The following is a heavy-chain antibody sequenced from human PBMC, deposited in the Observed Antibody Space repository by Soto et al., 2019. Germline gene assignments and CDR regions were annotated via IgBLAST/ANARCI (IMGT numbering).Heavy chain of an antibody. CDR3: AKTGGMVRGVIMDPPYYYYGTDV. D-gene: IGHD3-10*01. CDR2: IYPGDSDI. V-gene: IGHV5-51*01. CDR1: VYSFTSYC. Sequence: PGEYLKISCKGSVYSFTSYCIGWVRQMPGKGLEWMCIIYPGDSDIRYSPSFQGQVTISADKSISTAYLQWSSLKASDTAMYYCAKTGGMVRGVIMDPPYYYYGTDVWGQGTTVNVSS. J-gene: IGHJ6*02.